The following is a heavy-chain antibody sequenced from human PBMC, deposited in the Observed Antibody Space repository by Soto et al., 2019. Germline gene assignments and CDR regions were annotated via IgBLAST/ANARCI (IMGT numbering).Heavy chain of an antibody. Sequence: SGPTLVNPTQTLTLTCTFSGFSLSTSGMRVSWIRQPPGKALEWLARIDWDDDKFYSTSLKTRLTISKDTSKNQVVLTMTNMDPVDTATYSFARESSSWRDFDYWGQGTLVTVSS. CDR3: ARESSSWRDFDY. J-gene: IGHJ4*02. D-gene: IGHD6-13*01. V-gene: IGHV2-70*04. CDR2: IDWDDDK. CDR1: GFSLSTSGMR.